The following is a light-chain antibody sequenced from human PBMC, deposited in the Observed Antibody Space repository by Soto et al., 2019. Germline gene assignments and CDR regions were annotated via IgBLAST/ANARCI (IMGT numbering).Light chain of an antibody. CDR1: QGISNY. CDR3: QKYNGAPRA. J-gene: IGKJ1*01. Sequence: DIQMTQSPSSLSASVGDRVTINCRASQGISNYLAWSQQKPGKVPKLLIYAASTLQSRVPSRFSCSGSGTDVTLTISSLQPEDVATYYCQKYNGAPRAFGQGTKGEV. CDR2: AAS. V-gene: IGKV1-27*01.